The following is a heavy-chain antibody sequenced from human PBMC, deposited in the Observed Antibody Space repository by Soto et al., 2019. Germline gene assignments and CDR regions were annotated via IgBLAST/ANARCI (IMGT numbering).Heavy chain of an antibody. CDR3: ARMGCGDECSYYDN. CDR1: GFTLSHFA. CDR2: ISPTGSRT. D-gene: IGHD2-21*01. Sequence: EVQLLESGGGLVQPGGSLRVSCAASGFTLSHFAVNWVRQAPGKGLEWVSGISPTGSRTFYADSVKGRYSISRDNSQDAVFLQMDSLRVEDTAVYFCARMGCGDECSYYDNWGQGTLVTVSS. J-gene: IGHJ4*02. V-gene: IGHV3-23*01.